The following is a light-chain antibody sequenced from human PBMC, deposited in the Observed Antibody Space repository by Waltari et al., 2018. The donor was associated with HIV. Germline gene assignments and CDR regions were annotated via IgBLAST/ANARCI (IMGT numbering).Light chain of an antibody. CDR2: WAS. Sequence: EIVMTQSPDSLPVSLGETAAINGTSTQSILSSSDNRNYLAWYQQKARQPPKLLISWASTRESGVPDRFSASGSGTDFTLTITRLQAEDVAIYHCQQYFRIPPTFGGGTKVEIK. CDR3: QQYFRIPPT. CDR1: QSILSSSDNRNY. V-gene: IGKV4-1*01. J-gene: IGKJ4*01.